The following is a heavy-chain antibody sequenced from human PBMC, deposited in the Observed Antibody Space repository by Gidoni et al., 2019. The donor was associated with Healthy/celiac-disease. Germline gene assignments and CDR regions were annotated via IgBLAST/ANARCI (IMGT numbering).Heavy chain of an antibody. CDR2: IIPIFGTA. V-gene: IGHV1-69*01. D-gene: IGHD3-9*01. CDR1: GGTFSSYA. Sequence: QVQLVQSGAEVTKPGSSVKDSCKASGGTFSSYAISWVRQAPGQGLGGMGGIIPIFGTANYAQKFQGRVTITADESTSTAYIELSSLRSEDTAVYYCATTWEYYDILTGYYRWNDAFDIWGQGTMVTVSS. J-gene: IGHJ3*02. CDR3: ATTWEYYDILTGYYRWNDAFDI.